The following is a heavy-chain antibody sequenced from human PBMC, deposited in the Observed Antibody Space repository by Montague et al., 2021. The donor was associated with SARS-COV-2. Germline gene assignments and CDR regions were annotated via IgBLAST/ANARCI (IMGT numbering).Heavy chain of an antibody. CDR1: GFTFSSYS. CDR2: ISSSSTI. D-gene: IGHD3-10*01. CDR3: ARDQVLWFGEHVV. Sequence: SLRLSCAASGFTFSSYSMNWVRQTPGKGLEWVSYISSSSTIYYVDSVKGRFTISRDNAKNSLYLQMNSLRDEDTAVYYCARDQVLWFGEHVVWGRGTLVTVSS. J-gene: IGHJ4*02. V-gene: IGHV3-48*02.